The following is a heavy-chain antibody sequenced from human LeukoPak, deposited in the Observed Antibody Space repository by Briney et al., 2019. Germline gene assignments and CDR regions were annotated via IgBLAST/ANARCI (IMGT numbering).Heavy chain of an antibody. V-gene: IGHV1-2*02. CDR2: INPKSGVT. J-gene: IGHJ3*02. Sequence: ASVKVCCSASGYSFSAYYVHWVRQAPGQGLEWMAWINPKSGVTNYVKGFQGRVTMSRDTSISTVYVELSRLRSNDSAVYYSARGVDAFDIWGQGTMVTASS. CDR3: ARGVDAFDI. CDR1: GYSFSAYY.